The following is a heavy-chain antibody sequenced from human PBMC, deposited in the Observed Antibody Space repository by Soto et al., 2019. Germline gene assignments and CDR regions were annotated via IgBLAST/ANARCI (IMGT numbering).Heavy chain of an antibody. J-gene: IGHJ1*01. CDR3: AKDMSYDSSGYSGAEYFQH. D-gene: IGHD3-22*01. CDR2: ISWNSGSI. CDR1: GFTFDDYA. Sequence: PGGSLRLSCAASGFTFDDYAMHWVRQAPGKGLEWVSGISWNSGSIGYADSVKGRFTISRDNAKNSLYLQMNSLRAEDTALYYCAKDMSYDSSGYSGAEYFQHWGQGTLVTVSS. V-gene: IGHV3-9*01.